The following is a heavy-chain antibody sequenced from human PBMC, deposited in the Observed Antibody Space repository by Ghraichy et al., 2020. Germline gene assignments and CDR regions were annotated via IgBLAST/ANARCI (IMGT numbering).Heavy chain of an antibody. CDR1: GYTFTGYY. J-gene: IGHJ4*02. V-gene: IGHV1-2*04. CDR3: ARTYCGSSNCLPGGH. CDR2: INPNTGGT. Sequence: ASVKVSCKASGYTFTGYYMHWVRQAPGQGLEWMGWINPNTGGTNYAQKFQGWVTMTRDTSISTAYMELSRLRSDDTAVYYCARTYCGSSNCLPGGHWGQGTLVTVSS. D-gene: IGHD2-2*01.